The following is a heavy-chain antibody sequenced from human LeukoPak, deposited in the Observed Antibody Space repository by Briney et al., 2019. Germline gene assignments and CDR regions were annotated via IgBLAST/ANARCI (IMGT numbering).Heavy chain of an antibody. D-gene: IGHD3-22*01. CDR3: ARALERYYYDSSGYYAHFDY. V-gene: IGHV4-39*01. Sequence: SETLSLTCTVSGGSIRNNAYYWAWIRQPPGKGLVWIGEINHSGSTKYNPSLKSRVTISGDTSKNQFSLKLSSVTAADTAVYYCARALERYYYDSSGYYAHFDYWGQGTLVTVSS. J-gene: IGHJ4*02. CDR1: GGSIRNNAYY. CDR2: INHSGST.